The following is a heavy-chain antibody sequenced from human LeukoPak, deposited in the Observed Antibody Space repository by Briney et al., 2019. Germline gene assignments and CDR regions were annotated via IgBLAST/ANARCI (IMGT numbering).Heavy chain of an antibody. CDR2: IYYRGST. D-gene: IGHD1-26*01. J-gene: IGHJ4*02. CDR1: GGSISSYY. V-gene: IGHV4-59*08. CDR3: VRHRGGRSSGSYCDY. Sequence: KPSETLSLTCTVSGGSISSYYWSWIRQPPGEGVEGSGYIYYRGSTNYNPSLKSRVTISVDTSKNQFSLKLSPVTAADTAVYYCVRHRGGRSSGSYCDYWGQGTLVTVSS.